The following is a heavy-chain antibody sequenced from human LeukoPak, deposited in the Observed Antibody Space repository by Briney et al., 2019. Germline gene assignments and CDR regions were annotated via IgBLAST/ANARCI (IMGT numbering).Heavy chain of an antibody. CDR1: GGSISSYY. Sequence: PSETLSLTCTVSGGSISSYYWSWIRQPPGKGLEWSGYIYYSGSTNYNPLLKSRVTISVDTSKNPFSLKLSSVTAADTAVYYCARGYDILAGYYPLGLGDWGQGTLVTVSS. D-gene: IGHD3-9*01. CDR2: IYYSGST. V-gene: IGHV4-59*01. J-gene: IGHJ4*02. CDR3: ARGYDILAGYYPLGLGD.